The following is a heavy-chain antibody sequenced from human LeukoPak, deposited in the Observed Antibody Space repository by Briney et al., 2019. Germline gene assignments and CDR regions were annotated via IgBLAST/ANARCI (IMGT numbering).Heavy chain of an antibody. CDR3: AREDPGPFDAFDT. J-gene: IGHJ3*02. Sequence: GGSLRLSCAASGFTFAGHAMSWVRQAPGKGLEWVSGISDSGGTTYYADSVKGRFTISRDNSKNTLYLQMNSLRAEDTATYYCAREDPGPFDAFDTWGQGAKVTVSS. V-gene: IGHV3-23*01. CDR2: ISDSGGTT. CDR1: GFTFAGHA.